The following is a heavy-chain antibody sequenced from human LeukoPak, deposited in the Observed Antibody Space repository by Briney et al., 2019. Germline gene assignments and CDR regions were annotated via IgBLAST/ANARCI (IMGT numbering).Heavy chain of an antibody. Sequence: GGSLRLSCAASGFTFSDYWMSWVRQDPGKGLEWVANIKQDGSEKYYVDSVKGRFTISRDNAKNSLFLQMNSLRAEDTAVYYCAGSSGWARYFDYWGQGTLVTVSS. CDR1: GFTFSDYW. D-gene: IGHD6-19*01. V-gene: IGHV3-7*05. CDR2: IKQDGSEK. J-gene: IGHJ4*02. CDR3: AGSSGWARYFDY.